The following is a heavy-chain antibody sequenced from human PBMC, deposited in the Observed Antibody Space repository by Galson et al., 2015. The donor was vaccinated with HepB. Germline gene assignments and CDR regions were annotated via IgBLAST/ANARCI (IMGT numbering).Heavy chain of an antibody. CDR2: ISYDGGNK. CDR3: AREKYSPDYGMDV. Sequence: SLRLSCAASGFTFNVYTMHWVRQAPGKGLEWVAVISYDGGNKFYGDSVKGRFTSSRDNSKNVLYLEMNSLRAEDTAVYYCAREKYSPDYGMDVWGQGTTVSVSS. J-gene: IGHJ6*02. V-gene: IGHV3-30*04. CDR1: GFTFNVYT. D-gene: IGHD5-18*01.